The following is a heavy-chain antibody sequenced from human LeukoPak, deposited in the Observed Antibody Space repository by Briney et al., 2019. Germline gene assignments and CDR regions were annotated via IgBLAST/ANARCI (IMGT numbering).Heavy chain of an antibody. Sequence: SVKVSCRASGGTFSTYAISWVRQAPGQGLEWMGGIIPIFGTSNYAQKFQGRVTITADKSTSTAYMELSSLRSEDTAVYYCASGRLRDTGIAVAGRDFDYWGQGTLVTVSS. CDR3: ASGRLRDTGIAVAGRDFDY. CDR2: IIPIFGTS. CDR1: GGTFSTYA. V-gene: IGHV1-69*06. D-gene: IGHD6-19*01. J-gene: IGHJ4*02.